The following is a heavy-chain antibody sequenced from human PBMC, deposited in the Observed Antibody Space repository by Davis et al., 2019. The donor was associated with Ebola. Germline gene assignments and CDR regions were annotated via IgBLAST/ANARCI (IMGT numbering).Heavy chain of an antibody. Sequence: SETLSLTCTVSGGSISSYYWSWIRQPPGKGLEWIGDIYHSGSTNYNPSLKSRVTISVDKSKNQFSLKLSSVTAADTAVYYCARALQQLDPFDYWGQGTLVTVSS. D-gene: IGHD6-13*01. J-gene: IGHJ4*02. CDR3: ARALQQLDPFDY. CDR2: IYHSGST. CDR1: GGSISSYY. V-gene: IGHV4-59*12.